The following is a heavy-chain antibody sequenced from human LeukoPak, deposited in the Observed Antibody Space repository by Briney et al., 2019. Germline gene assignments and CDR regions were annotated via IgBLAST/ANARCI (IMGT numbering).Heavy chain of an antibody. J-gene: IGHJ1*01. V-gene: IGHV4-59*01. CDR1: GGSITSYF. D-gene: IGHD2-15*01. CDR3: AQTAPYSPRYSQP. CDR2: IYHSGTT. Sequence: SETLSLTCTVSGGSITSYFWSWIRQPPGKGLEWIGYIYHSGTTNYNPSLKRRVTISVDTSRNQSSLKLSSVTAADTAVYYCAQTAPYSPRYSQPWGQGTLVTVSS.